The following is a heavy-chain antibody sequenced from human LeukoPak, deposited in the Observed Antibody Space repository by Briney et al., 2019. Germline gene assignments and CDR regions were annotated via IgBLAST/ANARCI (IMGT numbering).Heavy chain of an antibody. V-gene: IGHV3-48*03. CDR3: ARVDGYNFDAFDI. J-gene: IGHJ3*02. D-gene: IGHD5-24*01. Sequence: GGSLRLSCAASGFTFSSYEMNWVRQAPGKGLEWISYISSRDTSTSYADSVKGRFTISRDNAKNSLYLQMNSLRAEDTAVYYCARVDGYNFDAFDIWGQGTMVTVSS. CDR1: GFTFSSYE. CDR2: ISSRDTST.